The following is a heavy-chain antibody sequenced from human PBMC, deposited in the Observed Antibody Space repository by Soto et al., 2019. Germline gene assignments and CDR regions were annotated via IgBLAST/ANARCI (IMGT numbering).Heavy chain of an antibody. J-gene: IGHJ4*02. CDR2: IYSGST. Sequence: LSLTCAVSGYSITSDYYWGWIRQPPGKGLEWIGSIYSGSTYYNPSLKSRVTISVDTSKNQFSLRLTSVTAADTAMYYCAKKGYYPSGKINLFDSWGQGTLVTVSS. D-gene: IGHD3-10*01. V-gene: IGHV4-38-2*01. CDR3: AKKGYYPSGKINLFDS. CDR1: GYSITSDYY.